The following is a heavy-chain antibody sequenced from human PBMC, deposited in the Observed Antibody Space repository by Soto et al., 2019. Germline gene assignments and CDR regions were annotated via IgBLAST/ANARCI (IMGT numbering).Heavy chain of an antibody. Sequence: ASVKVGCKATGYSLTSYDINWVRQATGQGLEWMGWMNPNSGNTGYAQKFQGRVTMTRNTSISTAYMELSSLRSEDTAVYYCGRVPSITIFGVVIAPYMDVWGKGTTVTVSS. CDR1: GYSLTSYD. J-gene: IGHJ6*03. V-gene: IGHV1-8*01. CDR3: GRVPSITIFGVVIAPYMDV. CDR2: MNPNSGNT. D-gene: IGHD3-3*01.